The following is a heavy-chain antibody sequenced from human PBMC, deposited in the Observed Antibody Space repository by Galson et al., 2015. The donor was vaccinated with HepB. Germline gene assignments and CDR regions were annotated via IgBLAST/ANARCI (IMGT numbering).Heavy chain of an antibody. J-gene: IGHJ4*02. D-gene: IGHD2-2*01. CDR1: GFSFSDHY. CDR3: ARHHCTSSSCLYVY. Sequence: SLRLSCAASGFSFSDHYMSWIRQAPGRGLQWLAYISSSGATTDYAGSVKGRFTISRDNVETSLYLQLNSLRAEDTAVYYCARHHCTSSSCLYVYWGQGTLVTVSS. CDR2: ISSSGATT. V-gene: IGHV3-11*01.